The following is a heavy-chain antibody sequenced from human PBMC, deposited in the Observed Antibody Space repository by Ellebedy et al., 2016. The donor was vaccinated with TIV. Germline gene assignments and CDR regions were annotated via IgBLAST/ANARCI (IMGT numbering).Heavy chain of an antibody. CDR3: ARGRGYSYAQFDY. Sequence: ASVKVSXXASGYTFTSYDINWVRQATGQGLEWMGWMNPNSGNTSYAQKFQGRVTMTRNTSISTAYMELSSLRSEDTAVYYCARGRGYSYAQFDYWGQGTLVTVSS. J-gene: IGHJ4*02. CDR1: GYTFTSYD. D-gene: IGHD5-18*01. CDR2: MNPNSGNT. V-gene: IGHV1-8*01.